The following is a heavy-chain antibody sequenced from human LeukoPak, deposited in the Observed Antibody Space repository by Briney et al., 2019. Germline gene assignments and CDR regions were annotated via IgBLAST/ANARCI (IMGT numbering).Heavy chain of an antibody. V-gene: IGHV3-23*01. CDR2: VSGSGGST. CDR1: GFIFSSYA. Sequence: PGGSLRLSCAASGFIFSSYAMSWVRQAPGKGLEGVSVVSGSGGSTYYADSVKGPFTISRDNSKNTVYLQMTSLRAEDTAVYYCAKGSALWFEETWGQGTLVTVSS. CDR3: AKGSALWFEET. D-gene: IGHD3-10*01. J-gene: IGHJ4*02.